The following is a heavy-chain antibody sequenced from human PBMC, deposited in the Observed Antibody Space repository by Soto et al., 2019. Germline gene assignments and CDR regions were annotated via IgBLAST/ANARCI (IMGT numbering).Heavy chain of an antibody. CDR3: AKDPHEDSGYDYQDYFDY. CDR1: GFTFRTYA. J-gene: IGHJ4*02. D-gene: IGHD5-12*01. V-gene: IGHV3-23*01. CDR2: ISGSGGST. Sequence: VQLLESGGGLVQPGGSLRLSCAASGFTFRTYAMSWVRQAPGKGLEWVSVISGSGGSTYYADSVKGRFTISRDNSKNTLYLQTNSLRAEDTAVYYCAKDPHEDSGYDYQDYFDYWGQGTLVTVSS.